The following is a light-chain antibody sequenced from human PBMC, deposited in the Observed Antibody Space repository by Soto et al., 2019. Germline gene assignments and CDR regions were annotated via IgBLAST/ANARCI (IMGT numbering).Light chain of an antibody. CDR2: AAT. CDR3: EQAHTFPYS. J-gene: IGKJ2*01. CDR1: KNIGRW. Sequence: DTQVTQSPSSVSASVGDTVTITCRTSKNIGRWLAWYQQKPMEAPKLLISAATQLQSGVSSRFRGGGSETEFTLTINSLQPEDFAVYYCEQAHTFPYSFGQGTKL. V-gene: IGKV1-12*01.